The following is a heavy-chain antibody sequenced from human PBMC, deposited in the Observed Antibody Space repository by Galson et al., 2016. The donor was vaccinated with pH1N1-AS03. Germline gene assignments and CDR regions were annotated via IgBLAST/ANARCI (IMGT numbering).Heavy chain of an antibody. V-gene: IGHV4-59*08. J-gene: IGHJ2*01. CDR2: IYYSGST. D-gene: IGHD3-16*01. CDR1: GGSISSYY. CDR3: SRLSAQVCCHFDL. Sequence: SETLSLTCNVSGGSISSYYWSWIRQPPGNRLEWIGYIYYSGSTKYNPSLKSQVTISLDTSKNQFSLKLSSVTAADTAEYYCSRLSAQVCCHFDLWGRGTLVTVSS.